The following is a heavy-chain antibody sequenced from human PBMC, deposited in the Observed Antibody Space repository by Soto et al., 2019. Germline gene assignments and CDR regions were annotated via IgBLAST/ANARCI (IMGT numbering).Heavy chain of an antibody. Sequence: GGSLRLSCAASGFTFSSYGMHWVRQAPGKGLEWVASISYDSSNKYYADSVKGRFTISRDNAKNSLYLQMNSLRAEDTAVYYCAGDIRSSGWTYGMDVWGQGTTVTVSS. CDR3: AGDIRSSGWTYGMDV. CDR1: GFTFSSYG. D-gene: IGHD6-19*01. CDR2: ISYDSSNK. V-gene: IGHV3-30*03. J-gene: IGHJ6*02.